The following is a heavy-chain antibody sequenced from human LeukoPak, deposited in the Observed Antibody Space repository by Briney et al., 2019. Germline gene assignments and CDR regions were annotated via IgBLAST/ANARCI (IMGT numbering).Heavy chain of an antibody. CDR2: TYYRSTWYN. J-gene: IGHJ5*02. CDR1: GDSVSSNSVT. V-gene: IGHV6-1*01. D-gene: IGHD2-2*01. CDR3: ARRLTQYDCFDP. Sequence: SLTLSLSCAISGDSVSSNSVTWNWIRQSPSRGLEWLGRTYYRSTWYNDYAVSVRGRITVNPDTSKNQFSLHLNSVAPEDTAVYYCARRLTQYDCFDPWGQGILVTVSS.